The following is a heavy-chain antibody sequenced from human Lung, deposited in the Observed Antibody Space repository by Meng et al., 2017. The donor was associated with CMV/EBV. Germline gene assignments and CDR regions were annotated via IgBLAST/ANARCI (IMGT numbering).Heavy chain of an antibody. J-gene: IGHJ5*02. V-gene: IGHV3-7*01. CDR1: GFTFSTNW. Sequence: GGSLRLSCAASGFTFSTNWMDWVRQTPGKGLEWVANINPDGSEKYYVGSVEGRFTISRDNGKNLLSLEMISLRAEDTGVYYCSRTLDHWGQGNHVNRSS. CDR3: SRTLDH. CDR2: INPDGSEK.